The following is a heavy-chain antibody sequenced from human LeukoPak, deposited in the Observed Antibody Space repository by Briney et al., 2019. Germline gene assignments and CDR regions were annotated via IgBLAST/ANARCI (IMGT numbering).Heavy chain of an antibody. Sequence: ASVKVSCTAAGYTFTSYGINWVRQVTGHGREWMGWMNPKSGNTGYAQKFQGRVTITRNTSISTAYMEVSSLRYEDTAVYYWARRAVDNAYYYYMDVWGKGTTVVVSS. J-gene: IGHJ6*03. CDR1: GYTFTSYG. V-gene: IGHV1-8*03. CDR3: ARRAVDNAYYYYMDV. D-gene: IGHD6-19*01. CDR2: MNPKSGNT.